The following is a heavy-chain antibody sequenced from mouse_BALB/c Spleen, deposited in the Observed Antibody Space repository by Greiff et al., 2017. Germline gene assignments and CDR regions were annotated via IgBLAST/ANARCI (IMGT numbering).Heavy chain of an antibody. J-gene: IGHJ4*01. D-gene: IGHD2-1*01. CDR3: ARAGGNYFYAMDY. CDR2: ISNLAYRI. V-gene: IGHV5-15*02. Sequence: EVKLMESGGGLVQPGGSRKLSCAASGFTFSDYGMAWVRQAPGKGPEWVAFISNLAYRIYYADTVTGRFTISRENAKNTLYLEMSSLRSEDTAMYYCARAGGNYFYAMDYWGQGTSVTVSS. CDR1: GFTFSDYG.